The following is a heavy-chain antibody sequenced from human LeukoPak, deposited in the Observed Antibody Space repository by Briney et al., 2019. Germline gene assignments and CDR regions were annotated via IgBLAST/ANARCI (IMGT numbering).Heavy chain of an antibody. J-gene: IGHJ4*02. CDR2: IYYSGST. Sequence: IPSETLSLTCTVSGGSISSSSYHWGWIRQPPGKGLEWIGSIYYSGSTYYNPSLKSRVTISVDTSKNQFSLKLTSVTAADTAVYYCARIPAGFWSGYYYFDYWGQGTLVTVSS. V-gene: IGHV4-39*01. CDR1: GGSISSSSYH. D-gene: IGHD3-3*01. CDR3: ARIPAGFWSGYYYFDY.